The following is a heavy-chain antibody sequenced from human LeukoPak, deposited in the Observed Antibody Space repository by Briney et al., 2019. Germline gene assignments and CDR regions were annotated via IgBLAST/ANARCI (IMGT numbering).Heavy chain of an antibody. CDR3: ARAQRPGIAAAGHGY. Sequence: GGSLRLSCAASGFTFSSYAMHWVRQAPGKGLEWVAVISYDGSNKYYADSVKGRFTISRDNSKNTLYLQMNSLRAEDTAVYYCARAQRPGIAAAGHGYWGQGTLVTVFS. V-gene: IGHV3-30-3*01. D-gene: IGHD6-13*01. CDR1: GFTFSSYA. CDR2: ISYDGSNK. J-gene: IGHJ4*02.